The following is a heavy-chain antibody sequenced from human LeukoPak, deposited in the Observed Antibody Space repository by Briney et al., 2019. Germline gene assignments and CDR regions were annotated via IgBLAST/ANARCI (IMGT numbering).Heavy chain of an antibody. V-gene: IGHV3-23*01. CDR2: ISGSGGST. J-gene: IGHJ6*02. Sequence: GGSLRLSCAASGFTFSTYWMSWLRQAPGKGLEWVSAISGSGGSTYYADSVKGRFTISRDNSKNTLYLQMNSLRAEDTAVYYCAKIRTQPYYYYGMDVWGQGTTVTVSS. CDR1: GFTFSTYW. CDR3: AKIRTQPYYYYGMDV. D-gene: IGHD1-1*01.